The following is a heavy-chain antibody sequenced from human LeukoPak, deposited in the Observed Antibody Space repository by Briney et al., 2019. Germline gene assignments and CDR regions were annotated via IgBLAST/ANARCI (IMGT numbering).Heavy chain of an antibody. CDR3: ARPFGDYGDRYYFDY. Sequence: GESLKISCKGSGYSFTNYWIGWVRQMPGKGLEWMGIIYPGDSDTRYSPTFQGQVTVSADKSISSAYLQWSSLKASDTAMYYCARPFGDYGDRYYFDYWGQGTLVTVSS. J-gene: IGHJ4*02. CDR1: GYSFTNYW. D-gene: IGHD4-17*01. V-gene: IGHV5-51*01. CDR2: IYPGDSDT.